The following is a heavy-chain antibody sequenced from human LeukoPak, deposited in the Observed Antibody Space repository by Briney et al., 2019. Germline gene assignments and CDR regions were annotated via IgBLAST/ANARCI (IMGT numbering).Heavy chain of an antibody. V-gene: IGHV1-2*02. D-gene: IGHD3-10*01. CDR1: GYTFTGYY. CDR2: INPNSGGT. Sequence: ASVKVSCKASGYTFTGYYMHWVRQAPGQGLEWMGWINPNSGGTNYAQKFQGRVTITRDTSISTAYMELSRLRSDDTAVYYCAGDQAGYGSGTSHFPLKFHVYYYYMDVWGKGTTVTVSS. CDR3: AGDQAGYGSGTSHFPLKFHVYYYYMDV. J-gene: IGHJ6*03.